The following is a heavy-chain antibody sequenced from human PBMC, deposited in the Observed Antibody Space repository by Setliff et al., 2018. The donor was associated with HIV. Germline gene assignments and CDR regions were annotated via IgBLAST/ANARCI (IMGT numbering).Heavy chain of an antibody. CDR2: IYYTGTT. CDR3: SRGTYYKGLDP. Sequence: SETLSLTCVVSGGSINTGGYYWTRIRQVPGKGLEWIGSIYYTGTTNYNPSLESRLTISIDTSQNHFSLKLTSVTAADTALYFCSRGTYYKGLDPWGQGTLVTVS. CDR1: GGSINTGGYY. D-gene: IGHD3-10*01. V-gene: IGHV4-31*11. J-gene: IGHJ5*02.